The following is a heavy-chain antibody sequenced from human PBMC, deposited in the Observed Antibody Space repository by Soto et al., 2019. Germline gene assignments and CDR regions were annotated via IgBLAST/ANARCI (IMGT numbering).Heavy chain of an antibody. CDR1: GFSFSSYW. V-gene: IGHV3-74*01. J-gene: IGHJ3*01. D-gene: IGHD3-16*01. CDR3: ARAVWGGRGWYAFDV. CDR2: IDIDGSST. Sequence: EVKLVESGGGLVQPGGSLRLSCVASGFSFSSYWMHWVRQAPGKGLVWVSHIDIDGSSTDYADAVKGRFTLSRDNTKKTLYLKLSGLRAEDTAVYSCARAVWGGRGWYAFDVWGQGTMVTVSS.